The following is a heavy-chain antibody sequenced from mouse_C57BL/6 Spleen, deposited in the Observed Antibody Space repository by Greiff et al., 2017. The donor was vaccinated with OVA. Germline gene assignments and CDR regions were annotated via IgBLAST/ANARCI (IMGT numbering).Heavy chain of an antibody. D-gene: IGHD2-1*01. Sequence: VQLQQSGPELVKPGASVKISCKASGYTFTDYYMNWVKQSHGKSLEWIGDINPNNGGTSYNQKFKGKATLTVDKSSSTAYMELRSLTSEDSAVYYCAREYYGIWYFDVWGTGTTVTVAS. CDR2: INPNNGGT. J-gene: IGHJ1*03. CDR3: AREYYGIWYFDV. CDR1: GYTFTDYY. V-gene: IGHV1-26*01.